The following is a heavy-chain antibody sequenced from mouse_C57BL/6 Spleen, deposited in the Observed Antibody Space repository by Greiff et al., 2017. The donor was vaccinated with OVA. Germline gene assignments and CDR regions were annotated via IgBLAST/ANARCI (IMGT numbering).Heavy chain of an antibody. CDR3: ARDDSSGYVDY. D-gene: IGHD3-2*02. CDR1: GYSITSGYY. Sequence: EVKLQESGPGLVKPSQSLSLTCSVTGYSITSGYYWNWIRQFPGNKLEWMGYISYDGSNNYNPSLKNRISITRDTSKNQMFLKLNSVTTEDTDTYYCARDDSSGYVDYWGQGTTLTVSS. V-gene: IGHV3-6*01. CDR2: ISYDGSN. J-gene: IGHJ2*01.